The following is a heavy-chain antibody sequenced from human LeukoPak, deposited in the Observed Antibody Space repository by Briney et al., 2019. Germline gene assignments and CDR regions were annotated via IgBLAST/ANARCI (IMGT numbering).Heavy chain of an antibody. Sequence: PGGSLRLSCAASGFTFSSYAMSWVRQAPGKGLEWVSVIYSGGSTYYADSVKGRFTISRHNSKNTLYLQMNSLRAEDTAVYYCARAEVYYYYGMDVWGQGTTVTVSS. CDR3: ARAEVYYYYGMDV. J-gene: IGHJ6*02. D-gene: IGHD1-14*01. CDR2: IYSGGST. V-gene: IGHV3-53*04. CDR1: GFTFSSYA.